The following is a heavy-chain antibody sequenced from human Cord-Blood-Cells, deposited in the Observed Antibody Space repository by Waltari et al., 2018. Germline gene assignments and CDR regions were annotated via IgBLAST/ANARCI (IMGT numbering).Heavy chain of an antibody. CDR1: GFTFSSYW. D-gene: IGHD4-17*01. CDR3: ARVPYGDYVDY. Sequence: EVQLVESGGGLVQPGGSLRLSCAASGFTFSSYWMHWVRQAPGKGLVWVSRINREGSSTSYADSVKGRFTISRDNAKNTLYLQMNSLRADDTAVYYCARVPYGDYVDYWGQGTLVTVSS. CDR2: INREGSST. V-gene: IGHV3-74*01. J-gene: IGHJ4*02.